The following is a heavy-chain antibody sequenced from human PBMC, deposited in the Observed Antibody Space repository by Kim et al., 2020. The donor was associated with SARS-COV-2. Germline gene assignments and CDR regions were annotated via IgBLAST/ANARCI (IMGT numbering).Heavy chain of an antibody. Sequence: GGSLRLSCSASGFTFSSYAMHWVRQAPGKGLEYVSAISSNGGSTYYADSVKGRFTISRDNSKNTLYLQMSSLRAEDTAVYYCVKDLRITMIVLGAFDIWGQGTMVTVSS. CDR3: VKDLRITMIVLGAFDI. CDR2: ISSNGGST. J-gene: IGHJ3*02. D-gene: IGHD3-22*01. CDR1: GFTFSSYA. V-gene: IGHV3-64D*06.